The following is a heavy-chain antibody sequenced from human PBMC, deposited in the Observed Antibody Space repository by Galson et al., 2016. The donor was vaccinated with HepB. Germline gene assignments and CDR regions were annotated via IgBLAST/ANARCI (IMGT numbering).Heavy chain of an antibody. CDR3: ARGLVVPAATFDY. Sequence: SETLSLTCTVSGGSFKTNYWTWIRQPPGKGLEWIGYVFYSGSTNYNPSLKSRLTMSIDTSKNQFSLRLTSVTAVDTAVYYCARGLVVPAATFDYWGQGTLVTVSS. J-gene: IGHJ4*02. V-gene: IGHV4-59*01. D-gene: IGHD2-2*01. CDR2: VFYSGST. CDR1: GGSFKTNY.